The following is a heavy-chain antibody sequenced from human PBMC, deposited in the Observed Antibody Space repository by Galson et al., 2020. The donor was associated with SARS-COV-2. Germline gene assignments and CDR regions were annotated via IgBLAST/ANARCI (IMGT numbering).Heavy chain of an antibody. D-gene: IGHD4-17*01. CDR3: ARLRADYGCNSVRSPDYYYYGMDV. V-gene: IGHV1-18*01. CDR1: GYTFTSYG. J-gene: IGHJ6*02. Sequence: ASVKVSCKASGYTFTSYGISWVRQAPGQGLEWMGWISTYNGNTNYAKKLQGRVTMTTDTSTSTAYMELRSLRSDDTAVYYCARLRADYGCNSVRSPDYYYYGMDVWGQGTTVTVSS. CDR2: ISTYNGNT.